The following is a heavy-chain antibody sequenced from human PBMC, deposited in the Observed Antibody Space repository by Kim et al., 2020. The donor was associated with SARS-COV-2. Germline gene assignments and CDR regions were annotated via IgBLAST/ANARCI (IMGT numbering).Heavy chain of an antibody. CDR3: ARDSPWRISMIPGVTVEYYGMDV. J-gene: IGHJ6*01. V-gene: IGHV3-23*01. CDR1: GFIFSDYA. Sequence: GGSLRLSCAASGFIFSDYAMNWVRQAPGKGLEWVAVISDRGGSINYADSVRGRFTISRDNSKNTLYLQMSSLRAEDTAVYFCARDSPWRISMIPGVTVEYYGMDVWGQVTADTVPA. CDR2: ISDRGGSI. D-gene: IGHD3-10*01.